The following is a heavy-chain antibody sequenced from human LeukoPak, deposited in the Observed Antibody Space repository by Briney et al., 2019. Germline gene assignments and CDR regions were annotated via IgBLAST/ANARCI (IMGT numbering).Heavy chain of an antibody. V-gene: IGHV4-34*01. Sequence: KPSETLSLTCAVYGGSFSGYDWSWIRQPPGKGLEWIGEINHSGSTNYNPSLKSRVTISVDTSKNQFSLKLSSVTAADTAVYYCARGRYSSSWSARSYYYGMDVWGQGTTVTVSS. CDR3: ARGRYSSSWSARSYYYGMDV. D-gene: IGHD6-13*01. CDR2: INHSGST. CDR1: GGSFSGYD. J-gene: IGHJ6*02.